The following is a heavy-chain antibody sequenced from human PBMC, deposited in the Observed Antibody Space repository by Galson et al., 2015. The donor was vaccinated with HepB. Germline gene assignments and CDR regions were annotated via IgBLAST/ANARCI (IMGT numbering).Heavy chain of an antibody. Sequence: TLSLTCTVSGGSISSGDYYWSWIRQPPGKGLEWIGYIYYSGSTYYNPSLKSRVTISVDTSKNQFSLKLSSVTAADTAVYYCARLNPDIVATTYYYYGMDVWGQGTTVTVSS. D-gene: IGHD5-12*01. V-gene: IGHV4-30-4*01. CDR3: ARLNPDIVATTYYYYGMDV. CDR2: IYYSGST. J-gene: IGHJ6*02. CDR1: GGSISSGDYY.